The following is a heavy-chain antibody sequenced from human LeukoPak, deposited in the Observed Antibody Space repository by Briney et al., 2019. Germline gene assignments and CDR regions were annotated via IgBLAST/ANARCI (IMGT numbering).Heavy chain of an antibody. D-gene: IGHD3-22*01. V-gene: IGHV3-7*01. J-gene: IGHJ3*02. Sequence: GGSLRLSCAASGFTLSSYWMSWVRQAPGKGLEWVANIKQDGSEKYYVDSVKGRFTISRDNAKNSLYLQMNSLRAEDTAVYYCARNYYDSSGYYYIAFDIWGQGTMVTVSS. CDR3: ARNYYDSSGYYYIAFDI. CDR2: IKQDGSEK. CDR1: GFTLSSYW.